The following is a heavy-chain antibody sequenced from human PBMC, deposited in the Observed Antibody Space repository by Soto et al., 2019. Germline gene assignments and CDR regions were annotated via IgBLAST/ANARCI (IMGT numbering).Heavy chain of an antibody. J-gene: IGHJ4*02. CDR1: GFTLSNAW. Sequence: EVQLVESGGGLVKPGGSLRLSCAASGFTLSNAWMSWVRQAPGKGLEWVGRIKSKTDGGTTDYAAPVKGRFTISRDDSKNTLYLQMNSLKTEDTAVYYCTTEPSPLYDIVATIQHFDYWGQGTLVTVSS. CDR2: IKSKTDGGTT. V-gene: IGHV3-15*01. D-gene: IGHD5-12*01. CDR3: TTEPSPLYDIVATIQHFDY.